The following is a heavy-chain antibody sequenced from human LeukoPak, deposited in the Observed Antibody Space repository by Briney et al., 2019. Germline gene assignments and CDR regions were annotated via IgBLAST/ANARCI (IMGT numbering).Heavy chain of an antibody. CDR3: AKDMGGMATIKGEYYFDY. V-gene: IGHV3-7*03. J-gene: IGHJ4*02. D-gene: IGHD5-24*01. CDR1: GFTFGDYA. Sequence: TGGSLRLSCTASGFTFGDYAMSWVRQAPGKGLEWVANIKQDGSEKYYVDSVKGRFTISRDNAKNSLYLQMNSLRAEDTALYYCAKDMGGMATIKGEYYFDYWGQGTLVTVSS. CDR2: IKQDGSEK.